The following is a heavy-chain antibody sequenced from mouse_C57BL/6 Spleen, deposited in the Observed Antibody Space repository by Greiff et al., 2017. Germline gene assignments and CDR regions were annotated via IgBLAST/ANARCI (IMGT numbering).Heavy chain of an antibody. D-gene: IGHD2-4*01. V-gene: IGHV1-82*01. CDR2: IYPGDGDT. Sequence: QVQLKESGPELVKPGASVKISCKASGYAFSSSWMNWVKQRPGKGLEWIGRIYPGDGDTNYNGKSKGKATLTADKSSSTAYMQLSSLTSEDSAVYFCARWGYDYDVGFAYWGQGTLVTVSA. J-gene: IGHJ3*01. CDR1: GYAFSSSW. CDR3: ARWGYDYDVGFAY.